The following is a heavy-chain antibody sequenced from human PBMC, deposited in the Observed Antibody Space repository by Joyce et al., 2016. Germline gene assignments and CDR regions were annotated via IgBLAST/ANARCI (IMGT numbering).Heavy chain of an antibody. V-gene: IGHV3-33*05. CDR1: GFSFRSYG. CDR3: TRDQEGATRDY. D-gene: IGHD1-1*01. CDR2: VSYDGSEK. J-gene: IGHJ4*02. Sequence: QVQLVESGGGVVQPGRSLRLSCVAFGFSFRSYGLHWVRQAPGKGLEWVTFVSYDGSEKYYADAVKGRFTSYRDDSKNTLYLQMNSLRVEDTAVYYCTRDQEGATRDYWGQGTLVAVSS.